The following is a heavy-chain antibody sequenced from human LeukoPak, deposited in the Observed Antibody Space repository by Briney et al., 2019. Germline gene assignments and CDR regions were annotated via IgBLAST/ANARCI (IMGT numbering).Heavy chain of an antibody. J-gene: IGHJ4*01. CDR2: IYYSGST. Sequence: SGTLSLTCAVSGGSISSSNWWSWVRQPPGKGLEWIGYIYYSGSTNYNPSLNSRVTVSLDTSKNQFSLRLTSVTAADTAVYYCARSGTYQYSSAYDYWGQGTLVTVSS. D-gene: IGHD3-10*01. V-gene: IGHV4-4*02. CDR3: ARSGTYQYSSAYDY. CDR1: GGSISSSNW.